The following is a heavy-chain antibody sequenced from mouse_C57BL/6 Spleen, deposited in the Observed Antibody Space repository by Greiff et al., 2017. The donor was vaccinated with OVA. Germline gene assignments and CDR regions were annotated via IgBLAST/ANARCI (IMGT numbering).Heavy chain of an antibody. Sequence: VQLQQPGAELVRPGSSVKLSCKASGYTFTSYWMDWVKQRPGQGLEWIGNIYPSDSETHYNQKFKDKATLTVDKSSSTAYMQLSSLTSEDSAVYYCARRYYGSSYRSFAYWGQGTLVTVSA. CDR3: ARRYYGSSYRSFAY. J-gene: IGHJ3*01. V-gene: IGHV1-61*01. CDR1: GYTFTSYW. CDR2: IYPSDSET. D-gene: IGHD1-1*01.